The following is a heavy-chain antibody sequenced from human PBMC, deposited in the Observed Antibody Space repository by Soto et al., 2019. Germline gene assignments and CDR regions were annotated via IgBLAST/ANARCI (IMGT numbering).Heavy chain of an antibody. CDR2: INTDGSTT. V-gene: IGHV3-74*01. J-gene: IGHJ4*02. D-gene: IGHD3-16*01. CDR3: ARDLGGYASH. Sequence: EVQLVESGGGLVQPGGSLRLSCAASGFTFSNYWMHWVRQAPGKGPVWVSRINTDGSTTNYADSVKGRFTITRDNAKNTLYLQTNSLGAEATAVYYCARDLGGYASHWGQGTLVTVSS. CDR1: GFTFSNYW.